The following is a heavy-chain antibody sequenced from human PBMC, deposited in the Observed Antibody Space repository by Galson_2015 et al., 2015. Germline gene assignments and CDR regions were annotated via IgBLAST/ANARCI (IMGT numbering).Heavy chain of an antibody. Sequence: SLRLSCAVSRFTFSNYAMHWVRQAPGKGLEWVAVISYDGSNKYYADSAKGRFTISRDNSKNTLYLQMNSLRAEDTAVYYCAKTRSGGTPEFDYWGQGTLVTVSS. CDR1: RFTFSNYA. V-gene: IGHV3-30*18. J-gene: IGHJ4*02. CDR3: AKTRSGGTPEFDY. CDR2: ISYDGSNK. D-gene: IGHD1-26*01.